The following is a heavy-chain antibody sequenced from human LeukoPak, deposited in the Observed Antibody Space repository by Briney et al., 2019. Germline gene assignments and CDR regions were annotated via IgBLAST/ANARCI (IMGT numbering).Heavy chain of an antibody. D-gene: IGHD2-2*01. CDR1: GFTFNSYA. CDR3: AKADCRSINCYVKDF. V-gene: IGHV3-23*01. CDR2: ISDSDGST. Sequence: TGGSLRLSGVASGFTFNSYAMNWVRQAPGKWLDWVAAISDSDGSTKYADSVKGRFTISTDKSKNPLYLQMNSLRAEDTAVYHCAKADCRSINCYVKDFWGKGTTVTVSS. J-gene: IGHJ6*04.